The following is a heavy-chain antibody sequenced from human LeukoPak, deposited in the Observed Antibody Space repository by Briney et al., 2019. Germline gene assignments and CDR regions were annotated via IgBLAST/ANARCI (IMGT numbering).Heavy chain of an antibody. D-gene: IGHD3-10*01. Sequence: PSETLFLTCAVSGGSISHYYWSWIRQPPEKGLEYIGYIYYSGSTNYNPSLKSRVTISVDTSKNQFSLKLSSVTAADTAVYYCAKGPGSLSGGFDSWGQGTLVTVSS. CDR2: IYYSGST. J-gene: IGHJ4*02. V-gene: IGHV4-59*01. CDR3: AKGPGSLSGGFDS. CDR1: GGSISHYY.